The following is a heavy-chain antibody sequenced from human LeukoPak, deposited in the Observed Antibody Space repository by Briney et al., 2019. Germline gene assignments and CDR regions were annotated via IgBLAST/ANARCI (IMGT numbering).Heavy chain of an antibody. V-gene: IGHV4-31*03. CDR1: VGSISSGCYY. CDR3: ARARLTFGGARGEFHNWFDP. CDR2: IYYSGST. J-gene: IGHJ5*02. D-gene: IGHD3-16*01. Sequence: SQTLSLTCTVSVGSISSGCYYWSWIRQHPGKGLEWIGYIYYSGSTYYNPSLKSRVTISVDTSKNQFSLKLSSVTAAGTAVYYCARARLTFGGARGEFHNWFDPWGQGTLVTVSS.